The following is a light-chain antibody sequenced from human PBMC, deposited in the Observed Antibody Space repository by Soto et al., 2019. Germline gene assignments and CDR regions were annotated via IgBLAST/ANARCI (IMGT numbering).Light chain of an antibody. CDR2: EVT. J-gene: IGLJ1*01. Sequence: QSVLTQPASVSGSPGQSITISCTGTDSDVGAYNYVSWFQQHPGKAPKLMIYEVTNRPSGVSYRFSGSKSGNTASLTISGLQAEDEAEYYCSSYTTSSIYVFGTGTKVTVL. V-gene: IGLV2-14*01. CDR1: DSDVGAYNY. CDR3: SSYTTSSIYV.